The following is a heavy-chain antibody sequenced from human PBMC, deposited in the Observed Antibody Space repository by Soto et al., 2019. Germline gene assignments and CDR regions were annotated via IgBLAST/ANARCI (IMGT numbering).Heavy chain of an antibody. Sequence: SETLSLTCAVSGGSISSSGYSWSWIRQPPGKGLEWIGYIYHSGSTYYNPSLKSRVTISVDRSKNQFSLKLSSVTAADTAVFFCAGGQQLVRNFWGQGTLVTVSS. CDR2: IYHSGST. V-gene: IGHV4-30-2*02. D-gene: IGHD6-13*01. CDR3: AGGQQLVRNF. CDR1: GGSISSSGYS. J-gene: IGHJ4*02.